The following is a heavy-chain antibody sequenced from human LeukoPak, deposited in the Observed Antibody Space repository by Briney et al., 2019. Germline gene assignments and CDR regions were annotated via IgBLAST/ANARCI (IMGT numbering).Heavy chain of an antibody. D-gene: IGHD7-27*01. V-gene: IGHV3-21*01. Sequence: GGSLRLSCVAAGFTFISYSMNWVRQAPGKGLEWVSYISGSSTYIYYVDSLKGRFTISRDNAKNSLYLQMNSLRVEDTAVYYCASTTGDRDYWGQGTLVNVSS. CDR1: GFTFISYS. CDR3: ASTTGDRDY. CDR2: ISGSSTYI. J-gene: IGHJ4*02.